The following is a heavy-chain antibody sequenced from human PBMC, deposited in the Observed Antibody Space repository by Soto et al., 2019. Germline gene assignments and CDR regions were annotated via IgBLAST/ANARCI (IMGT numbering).Heavy chain of an antibody. Sequence: TSETLSLTCTVSGASITGSSYWSWIRQPAGKGLEWIGRFSLSGTTNYNPSLRSRVTMSADLSKNQFSLRLTSVTAADTALYYCARGMTPPGAPAWYYFDSWGQGTLVPVSS. J-gene: IGHJ4*02. D-gene: IGHD2-8*02. V-gene: IGHV4-4*07. CDR1: GASITGSSY. CDR3: ARGMTPPGAPAWYYFDS. CDR2: FSLSGTT.